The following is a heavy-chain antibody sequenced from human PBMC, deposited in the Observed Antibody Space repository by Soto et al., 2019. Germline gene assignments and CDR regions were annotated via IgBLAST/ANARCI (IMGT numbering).Heavy chain of an antibody. Sequence: QVQLQESGPGLVKPSETLSLNCTVSSGSINSFYWSWIRQPAGKGLEWIGRIHSSGTTNYNPSLESRVTMSVDTSKNQFSLKLTSVTAADTAVYYCARDRIIGTSYSDYWGQGILVTVSS. CDR2: IHSSGTT. D-gene: IGHD1-7*01. V-gene: IGHV4-4*07. CDR3: ARDRIIGTSYSDY. J-gene: IGHJ4*02. CDR1: SGSINSFY.